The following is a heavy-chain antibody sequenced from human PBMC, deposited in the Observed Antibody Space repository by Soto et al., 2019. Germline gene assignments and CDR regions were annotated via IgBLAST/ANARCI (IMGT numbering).Heavy chain of an antibody. D-gene: IGHD3-16*01. CDR1: GFTFSAYA. J-gene: IGHJ4*02. CDR3: AKVGGEWVLLRFRGSEFDY. CDR2: ISSDGSHK. V-gene: IGHV3-30*18. Sequence: QVQLVESGGGVVPPGRSLRLSCAASGFTFSAYAIHWDRQAPGKGLEWVAVISSDGSHKYYADSVKGRFTISRDNSKNTLFLQMNSLRPEDTAVYYCAKVGGEWVLLRFRGSEFDYWDQGTLVTVTS.